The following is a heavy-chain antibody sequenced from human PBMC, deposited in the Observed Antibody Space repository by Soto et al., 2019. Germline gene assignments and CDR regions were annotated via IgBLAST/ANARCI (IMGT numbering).Heavy chain of an antibody. CDR1: GYTFTTYA. V-gene: IGHV1-18*04. CDR2: VSGDNGHT. Sequence: GASLKVSCKAAGYTFTTYAITWLRQAPGQGLEWMGWVSGDNGHTNYEQKFQGRVTMTTDPSTSTAYMELRSLRSGDTAVYYCATGDGSGPIHYWGQGTLVTVSS. J-gene: IGHJ4*02. D-gene: IGHD6-19*01. CDR3: ATGDGSGPIHY.